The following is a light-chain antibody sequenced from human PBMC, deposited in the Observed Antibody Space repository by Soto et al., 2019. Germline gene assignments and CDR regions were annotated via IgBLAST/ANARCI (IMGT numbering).Light chain of an antibody. Sequence: DIQMTQSPSSLSASVGDRVTITCRASQSISSYLNWYQQIPGKAPKVLIYAASNLQSGVPSRFSGSGSGTEFTLTISSLQPEDFATYYCQQSYTTPVRITFGQGTRLEIK. J-gene: IGKJ5*01. CDR3: QQSYTTPVRIT. V-gene: IGKV1-39*01. CDR2: AAS. CDR1: QSISSY.